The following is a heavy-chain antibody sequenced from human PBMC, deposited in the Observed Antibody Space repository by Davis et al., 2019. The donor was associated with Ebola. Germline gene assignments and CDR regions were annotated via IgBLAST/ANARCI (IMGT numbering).Heavy chain of an antibody. V-gene: IGHV3-74*01. J-gene: IGHJ4*02. D-gene: IGHD3-10*01. Sequence: HTGGSLRLSCAASGFTFSTYWMHWVRQAPGKGRMWVSRINPDGSITNNEDSVKGRFTISRDNAKNTLYLQMNSLRTEDTAVYHCARDMYGSDDYWGQGTLVTVSS. CDR3: ARDMYGSDDY. CDR1: GFTFSTYW. CDR2: INPDGSIT.